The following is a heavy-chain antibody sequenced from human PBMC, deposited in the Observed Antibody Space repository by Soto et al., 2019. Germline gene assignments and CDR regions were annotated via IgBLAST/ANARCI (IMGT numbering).Heavy chain of an antibody. D-gene: IGHD2-21*01. J-gene: IGHJ4*02. CDR3: AHTPFFGDKLDY. CDR1: GFSLSTGGVG. CDR2: IYWDDDK. Sequence: QITLKESGPTLVKPTQTLTLTCSFSGFSLSTGGVGVGWIRQPPGKALEWLALIYWDDDKRYNPSLKSRLIITKDTSKNQVVLTMTNMDPVDIATYFCAHTPFFGDKLDYWGQGTLVSVSS. V-gene: IGHV2-5*02.